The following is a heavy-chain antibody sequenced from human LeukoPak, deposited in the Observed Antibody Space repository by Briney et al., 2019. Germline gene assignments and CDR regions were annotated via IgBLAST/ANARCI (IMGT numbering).Heavy chain of an antibody. CDR2: IYTSGST. CDR1: GGSISSYY. J-gene: IGHJ6*03. D-gene: IGHD2-2*01. CDR3: ARDFGYCSSTSCYYYYYYYMDV. V-gene: IGHV4-4*07. Sequence: SETLSLTCTVSGGSISSYYWSWIRQPAGKGLEWIGRIYTSGSTNYNPSLKSRVTMSVDTSKNQFSLKLSSVTAPDTAVYYCARDFGYCSSTSCYYYYYYYMDVWGRGTTVTVSS.